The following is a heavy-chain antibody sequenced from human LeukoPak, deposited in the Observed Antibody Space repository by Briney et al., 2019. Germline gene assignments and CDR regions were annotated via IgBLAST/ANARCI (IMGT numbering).Heavy chain of an antibody. CDR2: IYYSGST. Sequence: SETLSLTCTVSGGSISSGGYYWSWIRQPPGKGLEWIGYIYYSGSTNYNPSLKSRVTISVDTSKNQFSLKLSSVTAADTAVYYCARGLDGSYSPDPYFDYWGQGTLVTVSS. CDR3: ARGLDGSYSPDPYFDY. J-gene: IGHJ4*02. D-gene: IGHD1-26*01. V-gene: IGHV4-61*08. CDR1: GGSISSGGYY.